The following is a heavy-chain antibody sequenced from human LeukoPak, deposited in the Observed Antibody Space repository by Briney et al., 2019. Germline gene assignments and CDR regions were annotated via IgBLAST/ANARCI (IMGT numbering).Heavy chain of an antibody. J-gene: IGHJ6*03. Sequence: PSETLSLTCAVYGGSFSGYYWSWIRQPPAKGLEWIGEINHSGSTNYNPSLKSRVTISVDTSKNQFSLKLSSVTAADTAVYYCARVGGTMYYYYYMDVWGKGNTVTVSS. V-gene: IGHV4-34*01. CDR3: ARVGGTMYYYYYMDV. D-gene: IGHD4-23*01. CDR2: INHSGST. CDR1: GGSFSGYY.